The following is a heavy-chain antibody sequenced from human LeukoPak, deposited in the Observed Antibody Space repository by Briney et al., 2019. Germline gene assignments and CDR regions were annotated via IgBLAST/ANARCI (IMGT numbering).Heavy chain of an antibody. CDR2: ISAYNGNT. Sequence: ASVKVSCKTSGYTFTGYGISWVRQAPGQGLEWMGWISAYNGNTNYAQKLQGRVTMTTDTSTSTAYMELRSLRSDDTAVYYCARGDHYYDSSGLRDWGQGTLVTVSS. CDR1: GYTFTGYG. CDR3: ARGDHYYDSSGLRD. V-gene: IGHV1-18*01. D-gene: IGHD3-22*01. J-gene: IGHJ4*02.